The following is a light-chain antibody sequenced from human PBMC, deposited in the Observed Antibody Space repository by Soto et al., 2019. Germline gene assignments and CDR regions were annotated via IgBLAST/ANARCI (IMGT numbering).Light chain of an antibody. J-gene: IGLJ1*01. V-gene: IGLV2-14*01. CDR2: DVR. CDR1: SSDVGGYNY. Sequence: QSVLTQPASVSGSPGQSITISCTGTSSDVGGYNYVSWYQQHPGKAPKLMIYDVRNRPSGVSNRFSGSKSVNTASLTISGLQAEDEADYHCSSYTTISTSVFGTGTKVTVL. CDR3: SSYTTISTSV.